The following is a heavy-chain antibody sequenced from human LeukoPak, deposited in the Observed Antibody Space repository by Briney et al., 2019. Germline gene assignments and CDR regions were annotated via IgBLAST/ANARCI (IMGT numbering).Heavy chain of an antibody. V-gene: IGHV4-34*01. CDR2: INHSGST. CDR3: ARQSGSGYYATN. D-gene: IGHD3-10*01. J-gene: IGHJ4*02. Sequence: SETLSLTCAVYGGSFSGYYWSWIRQPPGKGLEWIGEINHSGSTNYNPSLKSRVTISVDTSKNQFSLKLSSVTAADTAVYYCARQSGSGYYATNWGQGTLVTVSS. CDR1: GGSFSGYY.